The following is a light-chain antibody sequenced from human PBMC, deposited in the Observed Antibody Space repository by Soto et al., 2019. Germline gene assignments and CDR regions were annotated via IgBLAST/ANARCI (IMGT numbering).Light chain of an antibody. V-gene: IGLV2-8*01. Sequence: QSVLTQPPSASGSPGQSVTISCTGTSSDIGGYNFVSWYQQHPGKAPRLIIYEVYKRPSGVPNRFSGSKSGNTASLTVSGLQAEDEADYYCSSHGGSNNPLAFGGGTKVTVL. CDR3: SSHGGSNNPLA. CDR2: EVY. J-gene: IGLJ1*01. CDR1: SSDIGGYNF.